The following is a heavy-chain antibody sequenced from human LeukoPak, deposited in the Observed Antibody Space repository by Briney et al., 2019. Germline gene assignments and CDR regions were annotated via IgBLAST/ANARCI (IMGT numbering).Heavy chain of an antibody. J-gene: IGHJ4*02. Sequence: GGSLRLSCAASGFTFSSYAMHWVRQAPGKGLEWVAVISYDGSNKYYADSVKGRFTISRDNSKNTLYLQMNSLRAEDTAVYYCARRDQYEWELLRLDYWGQGTLVTVSS. CDR2: ISYDGSNK. D-gene: IGHD1-26*01. CDR3: ARRDQYEWELLRLDY. V-gene: IGHV3-30-3*01. CDR1: GFTFSSYA.